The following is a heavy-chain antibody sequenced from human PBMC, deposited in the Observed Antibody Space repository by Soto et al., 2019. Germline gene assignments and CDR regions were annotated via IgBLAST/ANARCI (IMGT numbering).Heavy chain of an antibody. D-gene: IGHD6-19*01. CDR1: GFTFSSYA. CDR2: ISGSGGST. Sequence: GGSLRLSCAASGFTFSSYAMSWVRQAPGKGLEWVSAISGSGGSTYYADSVKGRFTISRDNSKNTLYLQMNSLRAEDTAVYYCAKSQLGAVAGPIDYWGQGTLVTVSS. CDR3: AKSQLGAVAGPIDY. J-gene: IGHJ4*02. V-gene: IGHV3-23*01.